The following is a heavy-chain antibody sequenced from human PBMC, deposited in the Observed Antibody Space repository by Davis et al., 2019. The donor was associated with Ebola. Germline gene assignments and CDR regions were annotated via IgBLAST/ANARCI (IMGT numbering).Heavy chain of an antibody. V-gene: IGHV3-64*04. CDR3: ANIAGDSYSAYYYYMDV. CDR1: GFTFSSYA. J-gene: IGHJ6*03. CDR2: ISSNGGST. Sequence: GESLKISCAASGFTFSSYAMHWVRQAPGKGLEYVSAISSNGGSTYYADSVKGRFTISRDNSKNTLYLQMNGLRAEDTAVYYCANIAGDSYSAYYYYMDVWGKGTTVTVSS. D-gene: IGHD2-15*01.